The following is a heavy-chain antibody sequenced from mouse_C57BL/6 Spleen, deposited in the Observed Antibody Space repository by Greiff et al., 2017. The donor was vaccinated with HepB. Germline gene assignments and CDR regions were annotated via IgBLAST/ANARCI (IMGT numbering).Heavy chain of an antibody. CDR1: GYTFTSYW. D-gene: IGHD1-1*01. Sequence: QVQLQQPGAELVKPGASVKLSCKASGYTFTSYWMQWVKQRPGQGLEWIGEIDPSDSYTNYNQKFKGKATLTVDTSSSTAYMQLSSLTSEDSAVYYCARGSSYSAMDYWGQGTSVTVSS. CDR3: ARGSSYSAMDY. J-gene: IGHJ4*01. V-gene: IGHV1-50*01. CDR2: IDPSDSYT.